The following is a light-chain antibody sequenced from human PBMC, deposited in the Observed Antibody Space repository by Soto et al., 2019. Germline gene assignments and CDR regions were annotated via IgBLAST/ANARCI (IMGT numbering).Light chain of an antibody. CDR1: QSISSY. CDR3: QQSYSTPRT. CDR2: AAS. V-gene: IGKV1-39*01. Sequence: DIHMTQSPASRSASVGYRVTITCRASQSISSYLNWYQQKPGKAPKLLIYAASSLQSGVPSRFSGSGSGTDFTLTISSLQPEDFATYYCQQSYSTPRTFGQGTNVDI. J-gene: IGKJ1*01.